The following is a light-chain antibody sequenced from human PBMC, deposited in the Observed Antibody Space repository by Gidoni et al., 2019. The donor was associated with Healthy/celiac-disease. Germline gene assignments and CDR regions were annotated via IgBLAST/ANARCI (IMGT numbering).Light chain of an antibody. CDR1: QSVSNN. CDR3: QQNNNWPQT. Sequence: EIVMTQSPATLAVSPGERATLSCRASQSVSNNLAWYQQKPGQAPRLLIYGASTRATGNPARFSGSGCGTELTLTNSSLQSEDFAVYCCQQNNNWPQTFXQXTKVEIK. J-gene: IGKJ1*01. CDR2: GAS. V-gene: IGKV3-15*01.